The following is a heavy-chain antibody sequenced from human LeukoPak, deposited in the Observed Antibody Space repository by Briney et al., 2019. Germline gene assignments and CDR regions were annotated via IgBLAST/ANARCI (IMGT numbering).Heavy chain of an antibody. V-gene: IGHV5-51*01. CDR2: INPGESQI. J-gene: IGHJ5*02. Sequence: AESLQIPSQVSGDTSTNFWIGWVRPMPGKGLEWMAIINPGESQIRYSPSLQGQGTISADKSTTTVYVQLTSQGASGAAIYYCAIRLCQLQRMGDWFHRWGQGTLVTVSS. CDR1: GDTSTNFW. D-gene: IGHD3-10*02. CDR3: AIRLCQLQRMGDWFHR.